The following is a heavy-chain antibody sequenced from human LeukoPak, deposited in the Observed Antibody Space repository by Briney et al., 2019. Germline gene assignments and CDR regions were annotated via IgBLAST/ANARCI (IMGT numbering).Heavy chain of an antibody. D-gene: IGHD2-2*02. CDR1: GCTFSSYS. CDR2: IRSSSITI. J-gene: IGHJ6*03. V-gene: IGHV3-48*04. CDR3: ARDTVTEDCSSTSCYNYYYMDV. Sequence: GGALRLSCAAPGCTFSSYSMNWVRQAPGKGLEWVSNIRSSSITIYYADSVKGRLTIPRDNAKNSLYLQMNSLRAEDTAVYYCARDTVTEDCSSTSCYNYYYMDVWGKGTTVTVSS.